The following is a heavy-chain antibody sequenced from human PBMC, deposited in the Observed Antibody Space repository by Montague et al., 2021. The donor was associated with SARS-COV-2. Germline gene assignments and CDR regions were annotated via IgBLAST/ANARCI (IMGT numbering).Heavy chain of an antibody. CDR3: ARVHIVVVTARRYFDL. D-gene: IGHD2-21*02. Sequence: TLSLTCTVSGGSISSGGYYWSWIRQHPGKGLEWIGYIYYSGSTYYNPSLMSRVTISVDTSKNQFSLKLSSVTAADTAVYYCARVHIVVVTARRYFDLWGRGTLVTVSS. J-gene: IGHJ2*01. V-gene: IGHV4-31*03. CDR1: GGSISSGGYY. CDR2: IYYSGST.